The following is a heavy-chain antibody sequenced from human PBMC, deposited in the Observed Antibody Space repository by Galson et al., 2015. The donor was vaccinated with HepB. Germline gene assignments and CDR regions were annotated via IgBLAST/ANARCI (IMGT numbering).Heavy chain of an antibody. CDR2: IYYSGST. CDR3: ARARWVGPLDY. CDR1: GGSISSGDYY. D-gene: IGHD3-10*01. J-gene: IGHJ4*02. V-gene: IGHV4-30-4*01. Sequence: TLSLTCTVSGGSISSGDYYWSWIRQPPGKGLEWIGYIYYSGSTYYNPPLKSRVTISVDTSKNQFSLKLSSVTAADTAVYYCARARWVGPLDYWGQGTLVTVSS.